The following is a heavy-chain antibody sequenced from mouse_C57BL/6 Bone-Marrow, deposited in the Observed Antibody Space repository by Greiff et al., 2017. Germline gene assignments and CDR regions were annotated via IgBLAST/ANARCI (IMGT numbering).Heavy chain of an antibody. V-gene: IGHV5-4*01. CDR2: ISDGGSYT. D-gene: IGHD2-3*01. CDR1: GFTFSSYA. CDR3: AREDGAWFAY. J-gene: IGHJ3*01. Sequence: EVKVVESGGGLVKPGGSLKLSCAASGFTFSSYAMSWVRQTPEKRLEWVATISDGGSYTYYPDNVKGRFTISRDNAKNNLYLQMSHLKSEDTARYYCAREDGAWFAYWGQGTLVTVSA.